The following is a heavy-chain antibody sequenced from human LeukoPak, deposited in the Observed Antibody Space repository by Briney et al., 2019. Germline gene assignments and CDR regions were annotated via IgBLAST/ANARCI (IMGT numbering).Heavy chain of an antibody. CDR1: GFTFSSYE. J-gene: IGHJ4*02. CDR3: ARDDILTGYYGPSQSGY. D-gene: IGHD3-9*01. V-gene: IGHV3-48*03. CDR2: ISSSGSTI. Sequence: GGSLRLSRAASGFTFSSYEMNWVRQAPGKGLEWVSYISSSGSTIYYADSVKGRFTISRDNAKNSLYLQMNSLRAEDTAVYYCARDDILTGYYGPSQSGYWGQGTLVTVSS.